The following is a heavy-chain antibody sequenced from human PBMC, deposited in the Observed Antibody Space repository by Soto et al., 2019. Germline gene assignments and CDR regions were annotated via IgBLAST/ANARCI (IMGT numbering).Heavy chain of an antibody. CDR1: GLTFSSYW. D-gene: IGHD2-2*02. Sequence: EVQLVESGGGLVQPGGSLRLSCAASGLTFSSYWMSWVRQAPGKGLEWVANIKQDGSEKYYVDSVKGRFTISRDNAKNSMDLQMNLMRAEDTAVYYCARFLEYCSSTRSYTIGRASDYWGQATLVTVSS. CDR2: IKQDGSEK. V-gene: IGHV3-7*03. CDR3: ARFLEYCSSTRSYTIGRASDY. J-gene: IGHJ4*02.